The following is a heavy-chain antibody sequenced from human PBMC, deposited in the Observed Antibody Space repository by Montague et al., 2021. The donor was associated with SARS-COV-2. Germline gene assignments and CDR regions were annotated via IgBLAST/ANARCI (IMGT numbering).Heavy chain of an antibody. CDR1: GDTVSTKLSA. V-gene: IGHV6-1*01. J-gene: IGHJ4*02. CDR3: VRDHDQVFDY. Sequence: CAISGDTVSTKLSAWNWIRQSPSRGLEWLGRTYYRSNWSHDYAPXVKSRIIVNPDTSKNQFSLQLNSVTPEDTAVYYCVRDHDQVFDYWGEGTLVTVSS. D-gene: IGHD1-1*01. CDR2: TYYRSNWSH.